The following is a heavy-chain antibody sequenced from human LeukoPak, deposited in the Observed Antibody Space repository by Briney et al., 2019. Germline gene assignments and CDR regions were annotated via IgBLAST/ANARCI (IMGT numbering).Heavy chain of an antibody. J-gene: IGHJ6*04. CDR3: AELGITMIGGV. Sequence: GGSLRLSCAASGFTFSSYEMNWVRQAPGKGLEWVSYISSSGSTIYYADSVKGRFTISRDNAKNSLYLQMNSLRAEDTAVYYCAELGITMIGGVWGKGTRSPPPQ. CDR1: GFTFSSYE. CDR2: ISSSGSTI. D-gene: IGHD3-10*02. V-gene: IGHV3-48*03.